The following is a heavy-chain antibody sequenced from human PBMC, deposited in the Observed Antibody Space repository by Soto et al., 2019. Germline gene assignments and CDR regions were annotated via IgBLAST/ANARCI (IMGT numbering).Heavy chain of an antibody. CDR1: GFTFSDYY. Sequence: GGSLRLSCAASGFTFSDYYMSWIRQAPGKGLEWVSYISSSGSTMYYADSVKGRFTISRDNAKKSLYRQMNSLRAEDTAVYYCARDLYCSSSSCSRTYNYYMDVWGKGTTVTVSS. V-gene: IGHV3-11*01. D-gene: IGHD2-2*01. CDR2: ISSSGSTM. J-gene: IGHJ6*03. CDR3: ARDLYCSSSSCSRTYNYYMDV.